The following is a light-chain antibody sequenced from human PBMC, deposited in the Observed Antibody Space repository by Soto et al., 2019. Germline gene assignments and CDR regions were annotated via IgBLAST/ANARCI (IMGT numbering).Light chain of an antibody. CDR1: SSDVGGYNY. Sequence: QSALTQPPSASGSPGQSVTISCTGTSSDVGGYNYVSWYQQYPGKAPKLMIYEVNKRPSGVPDRFSGSKSGNTASLTVSGLQAEDEADYYCISYAGSSNFVVFGGGTKVTVL. V-gene: IGLV2-8*01. CDR2: EVN. J-gene: IGLJ2*01. CDR3: ISYAGSSNFVV.